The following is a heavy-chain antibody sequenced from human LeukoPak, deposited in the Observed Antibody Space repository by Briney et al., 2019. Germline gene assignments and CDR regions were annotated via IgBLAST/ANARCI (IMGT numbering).Heavy chain of an antibody. CDR3: ARDMITFGGAIVYDY. D-gene: IGHD3-16*02. CDR1: GYTFTSYG. V-gene: IGHV1-18*01. CDR2: ISAYNGNT. J-gene: IGHJ4*02. Sequence: ASVKVSCKASGYTFTSYGISWVRQAPGQGLEWMGWISAYNGNTNYAQKLQGRVTMTTDTSTSTAYMELRSLRSDDTAVYYCARDMITFGGAIVYDYWGQGTLVTVSS.